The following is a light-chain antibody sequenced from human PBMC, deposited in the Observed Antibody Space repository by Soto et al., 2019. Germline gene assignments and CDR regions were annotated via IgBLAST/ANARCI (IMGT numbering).Light chain of an antibody. Sequence: NFMLTQPHSVSESPGKTVTISCTRSSGSIASNYVQWYQQRPGSAPTTVIYEDNQRPSGVPDLFSAYIDSSSNSASLTISGLKTEDEADYYCQSYDSDNQVFGGGTKLTVL. V-gene: IGLV6-57*04. J-gene: IGLJ3*02. CDR1: SGSIASNY. CDR2: EDN. CDR3: QSYDSDNQV.